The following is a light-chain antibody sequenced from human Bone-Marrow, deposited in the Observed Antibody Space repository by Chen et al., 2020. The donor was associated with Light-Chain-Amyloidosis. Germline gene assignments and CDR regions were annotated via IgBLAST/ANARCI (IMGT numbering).Light chain of an antibody. J-gene: IGLJ3*02. CDR1: NIGSTS. CDR2: VDS. V-gene: IGLV3-21*02. CDR3: QVWDRSSDRPV. Sequence: SYVLTQPSSVSVAPGQTATIACGGNNIGSTSVHWYQQTPGQAPLLVVYVDSDRPSGIPERLSGSHSGNTATLTISRVEAGDEADYYCQVWDRSSDRPVFGGGTKLTVL.